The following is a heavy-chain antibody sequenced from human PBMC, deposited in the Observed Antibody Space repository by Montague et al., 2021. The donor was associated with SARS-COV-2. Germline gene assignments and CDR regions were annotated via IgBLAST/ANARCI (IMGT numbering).Heavy chain of an antibody. CDR2: IFYTGSK. V-gene: IGHV4-59*01. CDR1: GGSTSNYY. J-gene: IGHJ4*02. Sequence: SETLSLTCSVSGGSTSNYYWTWIRQSPGKGLQWIGYIFYTGSKKFNPSLKTRVSMSLDVSKNHFSLRLSAVTAADTARYYCSGAQNICFIANCVNYFDLWGLGALVTVSS. D-gene: IGHD2-15*01. CDR3: SGAQNICFIANCVNYFDL.